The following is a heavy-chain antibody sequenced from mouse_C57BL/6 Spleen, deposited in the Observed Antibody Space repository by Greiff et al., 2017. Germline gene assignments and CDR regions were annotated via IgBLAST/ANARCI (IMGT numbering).Heavy chain of an antibody. J-gene: IGHJ2*01. CDR2: INPSTGGT. CDR3: ATTGDYYFDY. Sequence: EVQRVESGPELVKPGASVKISCKASGYSFTGYYMNWVKQSPEKSLEWIGEINPSTGGTTYNQKFKAKATLTVDKSSSTAYMQLKSLTSEDSAVYYCATTGDYYFDYWGQGTTLTVSS. D-gene: IGHD1-1*01. V-gene: IGHV1-42*01. CDR1: GYSFTGYY.